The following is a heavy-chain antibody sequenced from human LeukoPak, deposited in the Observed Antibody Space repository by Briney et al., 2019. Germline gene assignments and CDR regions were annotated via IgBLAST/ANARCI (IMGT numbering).Heavy chain of an antibody. CDR1: GGSFSGYY. CDR3: AREKYGDYVSDY. J-gene: IGHJ4*02. CDR2: INHSGST. D-gene: IGHD4-17*01. V-gene: IGHV4-34*01. Sequence: PSETLSLTCAVYGGSFSGYYWSWIRQPPGKGLEWIGEINHSGSTNYNPSLKSRVTISVDTSKNQFSLKLSSVTAADTAVYYCAREKYGDYVSDYWGQGTLVTVSS.